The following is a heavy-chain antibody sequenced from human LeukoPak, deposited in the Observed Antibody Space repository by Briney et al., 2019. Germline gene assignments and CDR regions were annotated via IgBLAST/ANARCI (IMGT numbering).Heavy chain of an antibody. Sequence: SVKVSCKASGGTFSSYAISWVRQAPGQGLEWMGGIIPIFGTADYAQKFQGRVTITADESTSTAYMELSSLRSEDTAVYYCARERVSWFDPWGQGTLVTVSS. J-gene: IGHJ5*02. V-gene: IGHV1-69*01. CDR3: ARERVSWFDP. CDR1: GGTFSSYA. CDR2: IIPIFGTA. D-gene: IGHD3-22*01.